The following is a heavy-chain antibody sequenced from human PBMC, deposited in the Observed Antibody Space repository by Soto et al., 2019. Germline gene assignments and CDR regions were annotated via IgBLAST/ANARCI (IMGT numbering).Heavy chain of an antibody. Sequence: GASVKVSCKASGYTFTGYYMHWVRQAPGQGLEWMGWINPNSGGTNYAQKFQGRVTMTRDTSISTAYMELSRLRSDDTAVYYCARANGWLRHNDAFDIWGQGTMVTVSS. J-gene: IGHJ3*02. D-gene: IGHD5-12*01. V-gene: IGHV1-2*02. CDR1: GYTFTGYY. CDR3: ARANGWLRHNDAFDI. CDR2: INPNSGGT.